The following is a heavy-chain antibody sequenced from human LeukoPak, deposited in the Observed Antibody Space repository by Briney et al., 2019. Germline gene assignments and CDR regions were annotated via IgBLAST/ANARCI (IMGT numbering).Heavy chain of an antibody. CDR2: IRPDGREK. Sequence: PGGSLRLSCEASGFTFNIHWMNWVRHAPGKGLEWLANIRPDGREKIYVESVRGGFTLSTDTTKKSVYMQMRKLRDESSGLYSSSRRSGFSSIYWGQGSRVTVSS. D-gene: IGHD2-2*01. CDR1: GFTFNIHW. V-gene: IGHV3-7*01. CDR3: SRRSGFSSIY. J-gene: IGHJ4*02.